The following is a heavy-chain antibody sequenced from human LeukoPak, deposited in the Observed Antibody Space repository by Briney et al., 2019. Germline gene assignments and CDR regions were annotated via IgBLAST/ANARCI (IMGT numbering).Heavy chain of an antibody. J-gene: IGHJ3*02. D-gene: IGHD3-16*01. CDR2: IAVAGNT. CDR3: ARGFGITFGRVSTIAFDI. Sequence: GGSRRLSCVGSGFTFNNYDIPWVRQTSGEGLEWVSGIAVAGNTYYPDSVKGRFTTSRENAKSSVYLQMNRLRAGDTAVYYCARGFGITFGRVSTIAFDIWGQGTRVIVSS. CDR1: GFTFNNYD. V-gene: IGHV3-13*01.